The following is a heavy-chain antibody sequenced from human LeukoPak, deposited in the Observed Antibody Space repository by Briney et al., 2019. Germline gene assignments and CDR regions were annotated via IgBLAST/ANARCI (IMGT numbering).Heavy chain of an antibody. V-gene: IGHV3-30*02. D-gene: IGHD2-2*01. Sequence: PGGSLRLSCAASGFTFSSYGMHWVRQAPGKGLEWVAFIRYDGSNKYYADSVKGRFTTSRDNSKNTLYLQMNSLRAEDTAVYYCAKNRSSTRSYYMDVWGKGTTVTISS. J-gene: IGHJ6*03. CDR2: IRYDGSNK. CDR1: GFTFSSYG. CDR3: AKNRSSTRSYYMDV.